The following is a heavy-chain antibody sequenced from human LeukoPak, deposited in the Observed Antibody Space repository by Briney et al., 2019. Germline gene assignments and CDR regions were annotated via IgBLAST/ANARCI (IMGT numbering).Heavy chain of an antibody. Sequence: GGSLRLSCAASGFTVSSNYMSWVRKAPGKGLEWVSVIYSGGSTFYADSVKGRFTISRHNSKNTLYLQVNSLRAEDTAVYYCARGACSSTRCYGFYYCGMDVWGQGTTVTVSS. CDR3: ARGACSSTRCYGFYYCGMDV. V-gene: IGHV3-53*04. CDR2: IYSGGST. CDR1: GFTVSSNY. D-gene: IGHD2-2*01. J-gene: IGHJ6*02.